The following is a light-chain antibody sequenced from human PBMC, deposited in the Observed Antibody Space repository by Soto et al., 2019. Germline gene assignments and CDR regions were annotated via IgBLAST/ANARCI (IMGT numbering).Light chain of an antibody. CDR1: QSVSSN. CDR2: GAS. J-gene: IGKJ4*01. Sequence: EIVMTQSPATLSVSPGERATLSCRASQSVSSNLAWYQQNPGQAPRLLIYGASTRATGIPARFSGSGSGTEFTLTISSLQSEDFAVYYCQQYNNWAPPLTFGGGTKVEIK. V-gene: IGKV3-15*01. CDR3: QQYNNWAPPLT.